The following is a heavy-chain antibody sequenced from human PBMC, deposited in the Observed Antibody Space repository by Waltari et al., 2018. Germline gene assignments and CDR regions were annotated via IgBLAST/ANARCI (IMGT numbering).Heavy chain of an antibody. CDR2: IYASGDT. CDR3: ARHNLKNSGGWSGGY. D-gene: IGHD2-15*01. Sequence: QVQLQESGPGLVTPSETLSLICTVSGGSISSYYWSWIRQPAGKGLEWNGRIYASGDTNYNPSLKSRVTMSVDTSKNQFSLKLTSVTAADTAVYYCARHNLKNSGGWSGGYWGQGTLVIVSS. V-gene: IGHV4-4*07. CDR1: GGSISSYY. J-gene: IGHJ4*02.